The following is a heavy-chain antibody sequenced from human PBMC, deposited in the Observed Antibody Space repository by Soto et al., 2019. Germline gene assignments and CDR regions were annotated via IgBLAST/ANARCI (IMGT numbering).Heavy chain of an antibody. D-gene: IGHD3-22*01. Sequence: PGGCLRLSGAAAGFTCGSCAISWVSQAPRKGLEWVSNVKYNGSKEYYTESVRGRFTISRDNSRNTLDLQMNSLRAEDTAVYYCAKDTYYHDSSGYYVFDCWGQGTLVTVSS. CDR1: GFTCGSCA. CDR3: AKDTYYHDSSGYYVFDC. CDR2: VKYNGSKE. V-gene: IGHV3-23*01. J-gene: IGHJ4*02.